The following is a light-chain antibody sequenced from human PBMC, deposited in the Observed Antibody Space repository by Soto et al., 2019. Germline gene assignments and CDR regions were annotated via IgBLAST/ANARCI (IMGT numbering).Light chain of an antibody. CDR1: SSDVGSYNL. V-gene: IGLV2-23*01. CDR3: AAWDDSLNGSVV. CDR2: EGS. J-gene: IGLJ2*01. Sequence: QSALTQPASVSGSPGQSITISCTGTSSDVGSYNLVSWYQQHPGKAPKLMIYEGSKRPSGVSNRFSGSKSGNTASLTISGLQAEDEADYYCAAWDDSLNGSVVFGGGTKLTVL.